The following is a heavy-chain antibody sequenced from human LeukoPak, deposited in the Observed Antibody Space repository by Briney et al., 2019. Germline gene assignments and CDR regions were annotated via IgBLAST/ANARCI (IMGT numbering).Heavy chain of an antibody. D-gene: IGHD3-9*01. CDR1: GYTFTGYY. CDR3: ARVKGYFDWLLNNWFDP. V-gene: IGHV1-18*04. Sequence: ASVKVSCKASGYTFTGYYMHWVRQAPGQGLEWMGWISAYNGNTNYAQKLQGRVTMTTDTSTSTAYMELRSLRSDDTAVYYCARVKGYFDWLLNNWFDPWGQGTLVTVSS. J-gene: IGHJ5*02. CDR2: ISAYNGNT.